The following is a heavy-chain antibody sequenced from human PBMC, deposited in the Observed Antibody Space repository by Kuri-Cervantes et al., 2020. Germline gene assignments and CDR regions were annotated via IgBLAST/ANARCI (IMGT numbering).Heavy chain of an antibody. CDR3: ARDASLDFWSGYFGY. CDR2: IWYDGSNK. CDR1: GLTFSSYG. V-gene: IGHV3-30*19. Sequence: GGSLRLSCAASGLTFSSYGMHWVRQAPGKGLEWVAVIWYDGSNKYYADSVKGRFTISRDNSKNTLYLQMNSLRAEDTAVYYCARDASLDFWSGYFGYWGQGTLVTVSS. J-gene: IGHJ4*02. D-gene: IGHD3-3*01.